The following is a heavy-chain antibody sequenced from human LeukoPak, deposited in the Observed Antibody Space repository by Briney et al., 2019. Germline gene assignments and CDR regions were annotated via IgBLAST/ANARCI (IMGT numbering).Heavy chain of an antibody. CDR3: ARVYSSGWYLDY. Sequence: SQTLSLTCTVSGGSISSGDYYWSWIRQPPGKGLEWIGYIYYSGSTYYNPSLKSRVTISVDTSKNQFSLKLSSVTAADTAVYYCARVYSSGWYLDYWGQGTLVTVSS. CDR2: IYYSGST. V-gene: IGHV4-30-4*01. J-gene: IGHJ4*02. D-gene: IGHD6-19*01. CDR1: GGSISSGDYY.